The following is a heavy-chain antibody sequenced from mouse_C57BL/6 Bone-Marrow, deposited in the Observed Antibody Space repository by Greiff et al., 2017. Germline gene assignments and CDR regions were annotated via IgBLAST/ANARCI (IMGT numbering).Heavy chain of an antibody. Sequence: QVQLQQPGAELVRPGSSVKLSCKASGYTFTSYWMHWVKQRPIQGLEWIGNIDPSDSETHYNQKFKDKATLTVDTSSSTAYMQLSSLTSENSAVYYCARSYRAWFADGGQGTLVTVS. CDR3: ARSYRAWFAD. CDR2: IDPSDSET. V-gene: IGHV1-52*01. J-gene: IGHJ3*01. CDR1: GYTFTSYW. D-gene: IGHD2-14*01.